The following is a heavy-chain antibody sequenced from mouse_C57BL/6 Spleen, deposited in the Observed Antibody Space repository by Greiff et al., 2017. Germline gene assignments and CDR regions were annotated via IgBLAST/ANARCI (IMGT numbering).Heavy chain of an antibody. CDR2: IYPRSGNT. CDR3: ARSPYYYGSSLYYFDY. CDR1: GYTFTSYG. Sequence: VQLQQSGAELARPGASVKLSCKASGYTFTSYGISWVKQRTGQGLEWIGEIYPRSGNTYYNEKFKGKATLTADKSSSTAYMELRSLTSEDSAVYFCARSPYYYGSSLYYFDYWGQGTTLTVSS. D-gene: IGHD1-1*01. J-gene: IGHJ2*01. V-gene: IGHV1-81*01.